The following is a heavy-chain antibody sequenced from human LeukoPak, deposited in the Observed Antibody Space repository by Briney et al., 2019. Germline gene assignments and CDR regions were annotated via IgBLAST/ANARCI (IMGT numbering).Heavy chain of an antibody. V-gene: IGHV1-2*02. D-gene: IGHD3-9*01. CDR3: ARGSWSYYDILTGYYGNPDADNWFDP. Sequence: ASVKVSCKASGYTFTGYYMHWVRQAPGQGLEWMGWINPNSGGTNYAQKFQGRVTMTRDTSISTAYMELSRLRSDDTAVYYCARGSWSYYDILTGYYGNPDADNWFDPWGQGTLVTVSS. CDR2: INPNSGGT. J-gene: IGHJ5*02. CDR1: GYTFTGYY.